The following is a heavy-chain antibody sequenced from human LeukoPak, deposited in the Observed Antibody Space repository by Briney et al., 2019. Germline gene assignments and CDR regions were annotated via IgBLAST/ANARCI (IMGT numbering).Heavy chain of an antibody. V-gene: IGHV4-59*01. Sequence: SETLSLICTVSGASISSYYWSWIRQPPGKGLEWIGYIYYSGSTNYNPSLKSRVTISVDTSKNQFSLKLSSVTAADTAVYYCARDWAAAGERWFDPWGQGTLVTVSS. D-gene: IGHD6-13*01. J-gene: IGHJ5*02. CDR1: GASISSYY. CDR3: ARDWAAAGERWFDP. CDR2: IYYSGST.